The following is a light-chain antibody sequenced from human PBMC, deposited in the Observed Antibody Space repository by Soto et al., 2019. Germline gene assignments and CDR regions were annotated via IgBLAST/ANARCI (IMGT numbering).Light chain of an antibody. CDR2: AAS. CDR1: QGVNTY. CDR3: QQLSSYPDT. Sequence: DVQLTQSPPFLSASVGDRVTITCRASQGVNTYLAWYQQKSGKAPKLLIYAASTLQSGVPSRFSGSGSGTEFTLTISSLQPEDFVTYYCQQLSSYPDTFGQGTKLEIK. V-gene: IGKV1-9*01. J-gene: IGKJ2*01.